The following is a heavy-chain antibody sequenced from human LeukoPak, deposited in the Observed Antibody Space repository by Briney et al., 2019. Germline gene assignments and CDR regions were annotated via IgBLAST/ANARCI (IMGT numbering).Heavy chain of an antibody. J-gene: IGHJ6*02. Sequence: PSETLSLTCAVYGGSFSGYYWSWIRQHPGKGLEWIGYIYYSGSTYYNPSLKSRVTISVDTSKNQFSLKLSSVTAADTAVYYCARGCSSTSCYYYYGMDVWGQGTTVTVSS. CDR3: ARGCSSTSCYYYYGMDV. D-gene: IGHD2-2*01. V-gene: IGHV4-31*11. CDR1: GGSFSGYY. CDR2: IYYSGST.